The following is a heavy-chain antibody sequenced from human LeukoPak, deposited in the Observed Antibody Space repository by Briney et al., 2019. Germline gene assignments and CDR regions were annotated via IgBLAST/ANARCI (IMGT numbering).Heavy chain of an antibody. D-gene: IGHD3-22*01. Sequence: GASVKVSCKASGYTFTSYYMHWVRQAPGQGLEWMGIINPSGGSTSYAQKFQGRVTMTRDTSTSTVYMELSSLRSEDTAVYYCARDREIITMIGPGAFDIWGQGTMVTVSS. CDR2: INPSGGST. J-gene: IGHJ3*02. CDR3: ARDREIITMIGPGAFDI. CDR1: GYTFTSYY. V-gene: IGHV1-46*01.